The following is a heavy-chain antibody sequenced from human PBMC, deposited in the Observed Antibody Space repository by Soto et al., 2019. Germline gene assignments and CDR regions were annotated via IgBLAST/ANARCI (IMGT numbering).Heavy chain of an antibody. CDR1: GGSISSGDYY. J-gene: IGHJ6*02. Sequence: QVQLQESGPGLVKPSQTLSLTCTVSGGSISSGDYYWSWIRQPPGKGLEWIGYIYYSGSTYYNPSLXXXVXXPVDTPKNQFSLKLSSVTAADTAVYYCARGDFLAGLHGMDVWGQGTTVTVSS. CDR2: IYYSGST. CDR3: ARGDFLAGLHGMDV. D-gene: IGHD3-3*01. V-gene: IGHV4-30-4*01.